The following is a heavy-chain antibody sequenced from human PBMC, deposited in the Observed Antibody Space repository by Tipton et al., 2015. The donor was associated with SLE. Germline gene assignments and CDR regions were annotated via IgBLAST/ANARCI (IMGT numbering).Heavy chain of an antibody. Sequence: TLSLTCTVSGGSIRSYYWSWIRQAPGKGLEWIGYIYHSGSTYYNPSLKSRVTISVDRSKNQFSLKLSSVTAADTAVYYCAGKRPRSRAFDIWGQGTMVTVSS. CDR3: AGKRPRSRAFDI. J-gene: IGHJ3*02. D-gene: IGHD1-1*01. V-gene: IGHV4-59*04. CDR2: IYHSGST. CDR1: GGSIRSYY.